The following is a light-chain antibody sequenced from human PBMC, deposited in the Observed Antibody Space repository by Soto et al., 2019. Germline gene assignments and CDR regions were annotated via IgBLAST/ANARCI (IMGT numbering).Light chain of an antibody. Sequence: EIVMTQSPATLSVSPGGRATLSCRASQSISDTLAWYQQKPGQAPRLLIYSASARATGFPARFSGSGSGTDFTLTISSLEPEDFAVYYCQQYGNSPLTFGGGTKVDIK. CDR1: QSISDT. V-gene: IGKV3-15*01. J-gene: IGKJ4*01. CDR2: SAS. CDR3: QQYGNSPLT.